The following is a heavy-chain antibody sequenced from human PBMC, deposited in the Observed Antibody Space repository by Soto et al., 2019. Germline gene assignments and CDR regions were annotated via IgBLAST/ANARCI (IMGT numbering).Heavy chain of an antibody. V-gene: IGHV3-23*01. CDR2: ISGSGGST. CDR1: GFTFSSYA. J-gene: IGHJ4*02. CDR3: AKGHYAFWSGYYFGY. Sequence: GGSLRLSCAASGFTFSSYAMSWVRQAPGKGLEWVSAISGSGGSTYYADSVKGRFTISRDNSKNTLYLQMNSLRAEDTAVYYCAKGHYAFWSGYYFGYWGQGTLVTVSS. D-gene: IGHD3-3*01.